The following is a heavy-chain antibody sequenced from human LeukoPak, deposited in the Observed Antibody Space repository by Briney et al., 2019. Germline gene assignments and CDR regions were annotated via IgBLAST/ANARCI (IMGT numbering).Heavy chain of an antibody. D-gene: IGHD2-2*01. J-gene: IGHJ2*01. CDR1: GYTFTGFY. Sequence: ASVKVSCKASGYTFTGFYMPWVRQAPGQGLEWMGWINPKSGVTNYAQRFQGRVTMTRNTTISTVYMELSRLRSDDTAVYYCARVRVPASIGYFDVWGRGTLVTVSS. CDR3: ARVRVPASIGYFDV. V-gene: IGHV1-2*02. CDR2: INPKSGVT.